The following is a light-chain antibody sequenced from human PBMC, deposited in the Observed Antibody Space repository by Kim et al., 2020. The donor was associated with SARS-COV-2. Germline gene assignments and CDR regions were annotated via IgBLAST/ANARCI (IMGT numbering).Light chain of an antibody. CDR3: KHYGNHSWT. CDR2: KAS. CDR1: QSVNSW. V-gene: IGKV1-5*03. J-gene: IGKJ1*01. Sequence: ASVGDRVTIPRRASQSVNSWLAWHQQKPGKATKFLIYKASSLESGVPSRFSGSGHGTEFTHPISRRQPDDFATHYRKHYGNHSWTFGQGTKVDIK.